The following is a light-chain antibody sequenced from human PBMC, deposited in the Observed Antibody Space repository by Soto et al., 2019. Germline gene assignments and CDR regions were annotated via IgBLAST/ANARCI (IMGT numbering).Light chain of an antibody. CDR2: AAS. CDR3: QQRSNWPRT. CDR1: QSLSFN. J-gene: IGKJ1*01. Sequence: EIVMTQSPATLSVSPGERATLSCRASQSLSFNLAWYQQKPGQAPRLLIYAASTRATGIPARFSGSGSGTDFTLTISSLEPEDFAVYYCQQRSNWPRTFGQGTKVDIK. V-gene: IGKV3-11*01.